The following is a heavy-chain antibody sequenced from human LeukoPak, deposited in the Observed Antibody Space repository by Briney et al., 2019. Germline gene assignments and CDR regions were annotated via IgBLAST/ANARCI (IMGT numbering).Heavy chain of an antibody. CDR2: LYSGGKT. J-gene: IGHJ4*02. Sequence: GGSLRLSCAASGFTVSSSDMAWVRQTPGKGLEWVSILYSGGKTNYADSLKGRFTTARDSSKNTLYLQMNSLRADDTAVFYCARDRPGNGYFDSWGQGTLVTVSS. CDR1: GFTVSSSD. V-gene: IGHV3-66*01. D-gene: IGHD2-8*01. CDR3: ARDRPGNGYFDS.